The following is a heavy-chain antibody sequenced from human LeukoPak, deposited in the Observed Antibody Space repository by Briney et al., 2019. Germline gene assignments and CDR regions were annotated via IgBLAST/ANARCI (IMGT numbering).Heavy chain of an antibody. CDR1: GFTFSSYA. CDR2: ISYDGSNK. D-gene: IGHD1-26*01. V-gene: IGHV3-30*01. Sequence: GGSLRLSCAASGFTFSSYAMHWVRQAPGKGLEWVAVISYDGSNKYYADSVKGRFTISRDNSKNTLYLQMNSLRAEDMAVYYCARARIGYYFDYWGQGTLVTVSS. J-gene: IGHJ4*02. CDR3: ARARIGYYFDY.